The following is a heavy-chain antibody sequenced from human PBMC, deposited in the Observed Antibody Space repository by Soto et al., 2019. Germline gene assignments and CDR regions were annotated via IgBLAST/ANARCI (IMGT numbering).Heavy chain of an antibody. D-gene: IGHD2-21*01. CDR3: AKEKFRRGPIPMYAMYL. V-gene: IGHV3-21*01. Sequence: GGSLRRSCAASGFTFSSYSMSWVRQAPGKGLEWVSSISSSSSYIYYADSVKGRFTISRDNAKNSLYLQVNSLRGEDTAVYYCAKEKFRRGPIPMYAMYLWGQGTTVTVSS. CDR1: GFTFSSYS. J-gene: IGHJ6*02. CDR2: ISSSSSYI.